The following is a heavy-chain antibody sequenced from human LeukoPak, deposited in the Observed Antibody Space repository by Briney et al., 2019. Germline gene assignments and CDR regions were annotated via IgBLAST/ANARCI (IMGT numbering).Heavy chain of an antibody. CDR2: MKQGGSEK. CDR3: ARERDPGYFDY. Sequence: GGSLRLSCAASGFTCSSYWMSWVREAPGKGLEWVANMKQGGSEKYYVDSVKGRFTISRDNAKTSLYLQMNSLRAEDAAVYYCARERDPGYFDYWGQGTLVTVSS. J-gene: IGHJ4*02. V-gene: IGHV3-7*01. CDR1: GFTCSSYW.